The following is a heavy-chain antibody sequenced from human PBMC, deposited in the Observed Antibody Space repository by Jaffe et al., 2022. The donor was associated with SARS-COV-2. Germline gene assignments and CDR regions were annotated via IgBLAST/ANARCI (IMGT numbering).Heavy chain of an antibody. V-gene: IGHV5-10-1*03. CDR2: IDPSDSYT. Sequence: EVQLVQSGAEVKKPGESLRISCKGSGYSFTSYWISWVRQMPGKGLEWMGRIDPSDSYTNYSPSFQGHVTISADKSISTAYLQWSSLKASDTAMYYCASDPEGDWVQTAALGYWGQGTLVTVSS. CDR3: ASDPEGDWVQTAALGY. CDR1: GYSFTSYW. J-gene: IGHJ4*02. D-gene: IGHD2-2*01.